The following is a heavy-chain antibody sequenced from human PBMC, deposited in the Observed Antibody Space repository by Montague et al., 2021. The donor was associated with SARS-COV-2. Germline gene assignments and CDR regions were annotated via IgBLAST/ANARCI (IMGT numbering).Heavy chain of an antibody. CDR1: SGSIISSGYY. CDR2: IYYSGTT. V-gene: IGHV4-39*02. Sequence: LRLSCSVSSGSIISSGYYWGRIRQPPGKELEWIGNIYYSGTTYYNPSLQSRGTISVDTSKNHLSLRLSSVTAADTAVYFCARGMIRGVTTPFDYWGQGSQVTVSS. J-gene: IGHJ4*02. D-gene: IGHD3-10*01. CDR3: ARGMIRGVTTPFDY.